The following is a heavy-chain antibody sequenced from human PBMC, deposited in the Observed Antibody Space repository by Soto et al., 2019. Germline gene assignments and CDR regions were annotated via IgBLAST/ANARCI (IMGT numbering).Heavy chain of an antibody. J-gene: IGHJ5*02. V-gene: IGHV4-39*01. CDR2: IYYSGST. D-gene: IGHD5-18*01. Sequence: ASETLSLTCTVSGGSISSSSYYWGWIRQPPGKGLEWIGSIYYSGSTYYNPSLKSRVTISVDTSKNQFSLKLSSVTAADTAVYYCARYSYANSWFDPWGQGTLVTVSS. CDR1: GGSISSSSYY. CDR3: ARYSYANSWFDP.